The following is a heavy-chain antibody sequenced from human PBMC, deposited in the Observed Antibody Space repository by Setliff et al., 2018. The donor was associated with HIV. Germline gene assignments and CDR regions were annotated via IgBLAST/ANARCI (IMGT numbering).Heavy chain of an antibody. V-gene: IGHV4-4*07. J-gene: IGHJ6*02. CDR2: IYSSGTT. CDR3: ARTKLVDTAIRYHYDGLDV. CDR1: GGSINNYY. D-gene: IGHD5-18*01. Sequence: SETLSLTCSVSGGSINNYYWIWIRQPAGKGLEWIGHIYSSGTTNYNPSLKSRVTMSVDTSKNQFSLRLSSVAAADTGVYYCARTKLVDTAIRYHYDGLDVWGQGTTVTVSS.